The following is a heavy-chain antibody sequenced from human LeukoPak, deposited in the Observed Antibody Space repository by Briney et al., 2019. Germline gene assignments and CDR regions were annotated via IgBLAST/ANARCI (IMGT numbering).Heavy chain of an antibody. J-gene: IGHJ4*02. Sequence: SETLSLTCTVSGGSISKYYYWGWIRQPQGKGLVWIGSTYYSASTYYNPSLKSRLTISVDTSKSQCSLKLSSVTAADTVVYYCARLGPLLWFGELLYPPDYRGQGTLVTVSS. D-gene: IGHD3-10*01. CDR1: GGSISKYYY. CDR2: TYYSAST. CDR3: ARLGPLLWFGELLYPPDY. V-gene: IGHV4-39*01.